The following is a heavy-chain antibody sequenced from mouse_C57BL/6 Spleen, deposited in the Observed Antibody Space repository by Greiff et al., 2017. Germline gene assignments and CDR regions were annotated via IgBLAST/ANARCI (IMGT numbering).Heavy chain of an antibody. J-gene: IGHJ3*01. D-gene: IGHD2-1*01. Sequence: EVQLVESGPGLVKPSQSLSLTCTVTGYSITSGYDWHWIRHFPGNKLEWMGYISYSGSTNYNPSLKSRISITHDTSKNHFFLKLNSVTTEDTATYYCAAHYYGNYVAWFAYWGQGTLVTVSA. CDR3: AAHYYGNYVAWFAY. CDR2: ISYSGST. V-gene: IGHV3-1*01. CDR1: GYSITSGYD.